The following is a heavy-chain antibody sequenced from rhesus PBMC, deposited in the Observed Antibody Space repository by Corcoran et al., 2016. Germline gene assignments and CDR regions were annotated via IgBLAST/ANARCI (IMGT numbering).Heavy chain of an antibody. V-gene: IGHV1-1*01. CDR2: ISPYNGNK. Sequence: QVQLVQSGDEIQKPGASVKRSGKASGYIFISSYVHWVSQAPGQGLEWIGVISPYNGNKGYAQNFQGRVTITTDTSTRTGYMELSSLRSEDTAVYYCARAQGIEIDFWGQGLRVTVSS. CDR1: GYIFISSY. CDR3: ARAQGIEIDF. D-gene: IGHD5-42*01. J-gene: IGHJ3*01.